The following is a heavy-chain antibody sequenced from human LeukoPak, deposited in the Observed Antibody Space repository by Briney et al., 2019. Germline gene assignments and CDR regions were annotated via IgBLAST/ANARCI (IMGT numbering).Heavy chain of an antibody. J-gene: IGHJ4*02. CDR2: IIPIFGTA. Sequence: SVKVSCKASGGTFSSYAISWVRQAPGHRLEWMGGIIPIFGTANYAQKLQGRVTITTDESTSTAYMELSRLRSEDTAVYYCARGGSSSFHLFDYWGQGTLVTVSS. V-gene: IGHV1-69*05. D-gene: IGHD6-6*01. CDR1: GGTFSSYA. CDR3: ARGGSSSFHLFDY.